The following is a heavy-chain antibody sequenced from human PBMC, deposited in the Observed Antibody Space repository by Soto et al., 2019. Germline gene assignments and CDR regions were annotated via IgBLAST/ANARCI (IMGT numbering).Heavy chain of an antibody. J-gene: IGHJ4*02. Sequence: SETLSLTCTVSGGSISSYYWSWIRQPPGKGLEWIGYIYYSGSTNYNPSLKSRVTISVDTSKNQFSLKLRSVTAADTAVYYCARYDFWSGYNDYWGQGTLVTVSS. CDR3: ARYDFWSGYNDY. V-gene: IGHV4-59*01. CDR2: IYYSGST. CDR1: GGSISSYY. D-gene: IGHD3-3*01.